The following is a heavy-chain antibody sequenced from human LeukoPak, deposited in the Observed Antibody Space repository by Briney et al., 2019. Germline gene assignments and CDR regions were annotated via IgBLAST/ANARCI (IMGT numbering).Heavy chain of an antibody. D-gene: IGHD3-3*01. CDR1: GFTFGDYA. V-gene: IGHV3-49*03. CDR3: AMGATSWSGYSFPKIFQH. CDR2: IRSKDHGGTT. J-gene: IGHJ1*01. Sequence: PGGSLRLSCTASGFTFGDYALSWFRQAPGKGLEWLSFIRSKDHGGTTEYAASVKGRFTISRDDSNSIAYLQMNSLIIEDTAVYYCAMGATSWSGYSFPKIFQHWGRGTLVTVSS.